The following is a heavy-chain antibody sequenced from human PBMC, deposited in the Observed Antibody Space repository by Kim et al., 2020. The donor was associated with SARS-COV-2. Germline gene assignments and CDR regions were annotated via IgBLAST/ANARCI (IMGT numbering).Heavy chain of an antibody. V-gene: IGHV3-33*01. Sequence: GGSLRLSCAASGFTFSSYGMHWVRQAPGKGLEWVAVIWYDGSNKYYADSVKGRFTISRDNSKNTLYLQMNSLRAEDTAVYYCARGIAVAGYYYYYGMDVWGQGTTVTVSS. CDR1: GFTFSSYG. CDR3: ARGIAVAGYYYYYGMDV. D-gene: IGHD6-19*01. CDR2: IWYDGSNK. J-gene: IGHJ6*02.